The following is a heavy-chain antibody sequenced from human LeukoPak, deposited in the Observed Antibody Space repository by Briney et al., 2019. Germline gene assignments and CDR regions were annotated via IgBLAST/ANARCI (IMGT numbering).Heavy chain of an antibody. V-gene: IGHV3-15*01. CDR3: TTDRMIYATNWAVSWFDP. D-gene: IGHD2-8*01. CDR1: GFTVSSNY. J-gene: IGHJ5*02. CDR2: VKTKGDGGAA. Sequence: GGSLRLSCAASGFTVSSNYMSWVRQAPGKGLEWVGRVKTKGDGGAADYAAPVKGRFTISRDDSTKTLYLQMNSLKTEDTAVYYCTTDRMIYATNWAVSWFDPWGQGTLVTVSS.